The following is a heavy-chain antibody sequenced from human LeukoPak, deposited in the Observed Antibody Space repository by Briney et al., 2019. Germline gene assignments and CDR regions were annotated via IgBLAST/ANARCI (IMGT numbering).Heavy chain of an antibody. J-gene: IGHJ4*02. CDR2: ISYDGSNK. D-gene: IGHD5-24*01. V-gene: IGHV3-30*01. CDR1: GFTISSYA. Sequence: GGSLRLSCAASGFTISSYAMHWVRQAPGKGLEWGAVISYDGSNKYYADSVKGRFTISGDNSKNTLYLQMNSLTAEDTAVYYCVIVREMATITYFEYWGEGTLVAVSS. CDR3: VIVREMATITYFEY.